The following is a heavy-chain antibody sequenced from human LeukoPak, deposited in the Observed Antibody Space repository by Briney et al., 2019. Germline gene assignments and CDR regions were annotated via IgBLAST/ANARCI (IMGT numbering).Heavy chain of an antibody. V-gene: IGHV4-59*01. Sequence: PSETLSLTCTVSGGSISSYYWSWIRQPPGKGLEWIRYIYYSGSTNYNPSLKSRFTISVDTSKNQFSLKLSSVTAADTAVYYCARGKTWIQLWRRYYFDYWGQGTLATVSS. CDR2: IYYSGST. CDR3: ARGKTWIQLWRRYYFDY. CDR1: GGSISSYY. D-gene: IGHD5-18*01. J-gene: IGHJ4*02.